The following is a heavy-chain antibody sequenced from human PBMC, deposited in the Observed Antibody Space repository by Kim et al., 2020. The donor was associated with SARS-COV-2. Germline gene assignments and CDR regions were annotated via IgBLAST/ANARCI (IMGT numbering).Heavy chain of an antibody. Sequence: GSSMRYADSVTGRFNISRDNAKKSLSLQMTSLTPEDTAVYYCVREPANWGQGTLVTVSS. CDR3: VREPAN. J-gene: IGHJ4*02. V-gene: IGHV3-11*01. CDR2: GSSM.